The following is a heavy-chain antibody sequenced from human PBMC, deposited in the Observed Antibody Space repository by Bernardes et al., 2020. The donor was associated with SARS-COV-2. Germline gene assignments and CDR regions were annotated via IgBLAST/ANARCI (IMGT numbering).Heavy chain of an antibody. CDR3: TRSYSYGWGIDY. V-gene: IGHV3-13*01. Sequence: GGSLRLSCAASGFTFDDYAMHWVRHPTGKSLEWVSSIGSAGNTRYADSVKGRFTISRENAKNSLYLEMNSLRVEDTALYYCTRSYSYGWGIDYWGQGTLVTVSS. CDR2: IGSAGNT. D-gene: IGHD5-18*01. J-gene: IGHJ4*02. CDR1: GFTFDDYA.